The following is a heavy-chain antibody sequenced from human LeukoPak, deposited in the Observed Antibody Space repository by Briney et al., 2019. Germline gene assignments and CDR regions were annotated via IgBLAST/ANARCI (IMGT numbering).Heavy chain of an antibody. Sequence: PGGSLRLSCAASGFTFSSYAMRWVRQALGKGLEWVSTIVTGGLTTYYADSVKGRFTISRDNSKNTLYLQMNSLRADDTAVYYCARRSTSGNFYSGMDVWGQGTTVTVS. CDR1: GFTFSSYA. CDR3: ARRSTSGNFYSGMDV. J-gene: IGHJ6*02. V-gene: IGHV3-23*01. CDR2: IVTGGLTT. D-gene: IGHD3-10*01.